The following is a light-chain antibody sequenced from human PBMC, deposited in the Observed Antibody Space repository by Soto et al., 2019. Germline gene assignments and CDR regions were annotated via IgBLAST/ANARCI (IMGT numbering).Light chain of an antibody. Sequence: DIQMTQSPSSLSASVGYRVTITCLASQSISTYLIWYQQKPGKAPKLLIYATSSLQNGVPSRFSGSGSGTDFTITISSLQPEDFANYYCQQSYSTPPGTFGQGTKVDIK. CDR3: QQSYSTPPGT. CDR1: QSISTY. V-gene: IGKV1-39*01. J-gene: IGKJ1*01. CDR2: ATS.